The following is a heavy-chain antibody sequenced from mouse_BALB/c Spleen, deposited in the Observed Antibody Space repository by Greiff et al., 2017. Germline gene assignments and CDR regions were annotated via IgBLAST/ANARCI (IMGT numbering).Heavy chain of an antibody. CDR3: TRLLTGYFDY. CDR1: GFTFSSYT. D-gene: IGHD2-1*01. Sequence: EVKLMESGGGLVKPGGSLKLSCAASGFTFSSYTMSWVRQTPEKRLEWVATISSGGSYTYYPDSVKGRFTISRDNAKNTLYLQMSSLKSEDTAMYYCTRLLTGYFDYWGQGTTLTVSS. J-gene: IGHJ2*01. CDR2: ISSGGSYT. V-gene: IGHV5-6-4*01.